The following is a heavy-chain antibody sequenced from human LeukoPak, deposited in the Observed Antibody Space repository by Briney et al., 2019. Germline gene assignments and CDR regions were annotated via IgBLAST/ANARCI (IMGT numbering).Heavy chain of an antibody. J-gene: IGHJ4*02. D-gene: IGHD2-2*01. V-gene: IGHV3-23*01. CDR1: GFTFSTYA. CDR2: ISGSGDTT. CDR3: VFSAAARTY. Sequence: PGGSLTLSCAASGFTFSTYAMSWVRQAPGKGLEGGSSISGSGDTTYYAGSVKGRLTISRYNSKNAVYLQMNRERVEDTAIYYFVFSAAARTYWGQRTLVTVSS.